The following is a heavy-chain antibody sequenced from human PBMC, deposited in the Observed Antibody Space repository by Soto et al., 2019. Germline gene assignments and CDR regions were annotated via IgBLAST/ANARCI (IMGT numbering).Heavy chain of an antibody. Sequence: SVKVSCKASGGTFSSYAISWVRQAPGQGLEWMGGIIPIFGTANYAQKFQGRVTITADESTSTAYMELSSLRSEDTAVYYCARVSMDTAMGHYYSYGMDVWGQGTMVTVSS. CDR1: GGTFSSYA. J-gene: IGHJ6*02. V-gene: IGHV1-69*13. CDR2: IIPIFGTA. D-gene: IGHD5-18*01. CDR3: ARVSMDTAMGHYYSYGMDV.